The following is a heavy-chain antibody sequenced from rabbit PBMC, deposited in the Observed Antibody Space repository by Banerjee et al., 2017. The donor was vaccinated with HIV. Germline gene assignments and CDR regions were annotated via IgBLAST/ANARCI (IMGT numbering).Heavy chain of an antibody. D-gene: IGHD1-1*01. CDR1: GFTISSSYW. Sequence: QSLEESGGDLVKPGASLTLTCTASGFTISSSYWICWVRQAPGKGLEWIACIYGGSGATYYASWAKGRFTISKASSTTVTLQMTSLTAADTATYFCARRTGYSGYTFDAFDPRGQGTLVTVS. CDR2: IYGGSGAT. J-gene: IGHJ2*01. CDR3: ARRTGYSGYTFDAFDP. V-gene: IGHV1S40*01.